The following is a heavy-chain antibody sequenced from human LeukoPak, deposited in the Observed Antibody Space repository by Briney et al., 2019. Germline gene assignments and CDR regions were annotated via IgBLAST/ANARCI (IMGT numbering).Heavy chain of an antibody. Sequence: SETLSLTCTVSGGSISSYYWSWIRQPAGKGLEWIGRIYTSGSTNYNPSLKSRVTMSVDTSKNQFSLKLSSVTAADTAVYYCARASGGMATINSPHYYYYYMDVWGKGTTVTISS. CDR1: GGSISSYY. CDR3: ARASGGMATINSPHYYYYYMDV. J-gene: IGHJ6*03. CDR2: IYTSGST. D-gene: IGHD5-24*01. V-gene: IGHV4-4*07.